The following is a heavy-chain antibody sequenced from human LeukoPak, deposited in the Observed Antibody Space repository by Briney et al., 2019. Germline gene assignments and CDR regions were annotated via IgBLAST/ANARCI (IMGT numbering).Heavy chain of an antibody. V-gene: IGHV3-15*01. CDR3: TTVGTYYDYVWGRP. D-gene: IGHD3-16*01. CDR2: IKSKTDGGTT. Sequence: GGSLRLSCAASGFTFSNAWMSLVRQAPGKGLEWVGRIKSKTDGGTTDYAAPVKGRFTISRDDSKNTLYLQMNSLKTEDTAVYYCTTVGTYYDYVWGRPWGQGTLVTVSS. CDR1: GFTFSNAW. J-gene: IGHJ5*02.